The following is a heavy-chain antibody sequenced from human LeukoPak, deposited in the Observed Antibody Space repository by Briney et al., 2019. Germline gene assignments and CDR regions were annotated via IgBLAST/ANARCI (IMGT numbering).Heavy chain of an antibody. V-gene: IGHV4-34*01. J-gene: IGHJ5*02. CDR3: ARASSPNNWFDP. CDR2: INHSGST. CDR1: GGSFSGYY. Sequence: ASETLSLTCAVYGGSFSGYYWSWIRQPPGKGLEWIGEINHSGSTNYNPPLKSRVTISVDTSKNQFSLKLSSVTAADTAVYYCARASSPNNWFDPWGQGTLVTVSS.